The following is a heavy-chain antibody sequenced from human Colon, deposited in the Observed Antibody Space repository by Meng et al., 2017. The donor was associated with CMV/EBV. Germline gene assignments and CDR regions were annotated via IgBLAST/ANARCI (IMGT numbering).Heavy chain of an antibody. J-gene: IGHJ4*02. Sequence: GESLKISCAASGFTFSSYAMTWVRQAPGKGLEWVSIIYNDGVSPSYADSVKGRFTISRDNAKNTLYLQMNSLRAEDTAFYYCITEAPGGDYWGQGTLVTVSS. D-gene: IGHD1-14*01. CDR1: GFTFSSYA. CDR2: IYNDGVSP. V-gene: IGHV3-23*03. CDR3: ITEAPGGDY.